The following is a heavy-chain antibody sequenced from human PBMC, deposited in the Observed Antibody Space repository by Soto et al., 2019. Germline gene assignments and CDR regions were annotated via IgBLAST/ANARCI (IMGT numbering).Heavy chain of an antibody. CDR2: ISYDSTKT. CDR3: ARTRSAWSDFHYYSLDV. V-gene: IGHV3-30*03. J-gene: IGHJ6*02. D-gene: IGHD1-26*01. Sequence: QVQLVESGGGVVQPGRSLRLSCAASGFTFNSYGMHWVRQGPGNGLEWVAFISYDSTKTYYADSVKGRFTISRDNSNRDLYVQMNSLKSEDTAVYYCARTRSAWSDFHYYSLDVWGQGTTVTVSS. CDR1: GFTFNSYG.